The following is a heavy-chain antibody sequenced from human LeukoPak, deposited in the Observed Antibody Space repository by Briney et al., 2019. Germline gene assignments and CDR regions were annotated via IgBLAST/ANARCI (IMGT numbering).Heavy chain of an antibody. CDR1: GGSIRSYY. V-gene: IGHV4-59*01. J-gene: IGHJ5*02. D-gene: IGHD6-25*01. CDR3: AREASGPSFDP. Sequence: SETLSLTCTVSGGSIRSYYWSWIRQPPGKGLEWIGYIYYSGSTNYNPSLKSRVTISVDTSKNQFSLKLSSVTAADTAVYYCAREASGPSFDPWGQGTLVTVSS. CDR2: IYYSGST.